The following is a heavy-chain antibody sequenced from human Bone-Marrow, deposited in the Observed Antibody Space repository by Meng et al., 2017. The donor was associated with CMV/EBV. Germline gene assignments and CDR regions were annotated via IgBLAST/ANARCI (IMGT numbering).Heavy chain of an antibody. Sequence: SETLSLTCTVSGGSISSYYWSWIRQPPGKGLEWIGYIYYSGSTNYNPSLKSRVTISVDTSKNQFSLKLSSVTAADTAVYYCARGTIPPKHEFDYCGQGTLVAVSS. D-gene: IGHD1-7*01. CDR2: IYYSGST. CDR1: GGSISSYY. J-gene: IGHJ4*02. V-gene: IGHV4-59*12. CDR3: ARGTIPPKHEFDY.